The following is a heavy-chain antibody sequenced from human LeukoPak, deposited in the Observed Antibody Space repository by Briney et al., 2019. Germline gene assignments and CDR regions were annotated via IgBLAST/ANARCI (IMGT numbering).Heavy chain of an antibody. CDR1: GFTFSSYA. CDR3: AKTLRVAATALADY. V-gene: IGHV3-23*01. J-gene: IGHJ4*02. CDR2: ISGSGGST. D-gene: IGHD6-19*01. Sequence: GGSLRLSCAASGFTFSSYAMSWARQAPGKGLEWVSAISGSGGSTYYADSVKGRFTISRDNSKNTLYLQMNSLRAEDTAVYYCAKTLRVAATALADYWGQGTLVTVSS.